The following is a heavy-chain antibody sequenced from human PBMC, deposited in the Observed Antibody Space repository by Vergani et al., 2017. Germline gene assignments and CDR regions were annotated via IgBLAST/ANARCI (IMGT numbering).Heavy chain of an antibody. CDR2: ISSSSSYI. V-gene: IGHV3-21*01. CDR1: GFTFSSYS. Sequence: EVQLVESGGGLVKPGGSLRLSCAASGFTFSSYSMNWVRQAPGKGLEWVSSISSSSSYIYYADSVKGRFTISRDNAKNSLYLQMNSLRAEDTAVYYCARDMYYDSSGYAKYYYYGMDVWGQGTTVTVSS. D-gene: IGHD3-22*01. J-gene: IGHJ6*02. CDR3: ARDMYYDSSGYAKYYYYGMDV.